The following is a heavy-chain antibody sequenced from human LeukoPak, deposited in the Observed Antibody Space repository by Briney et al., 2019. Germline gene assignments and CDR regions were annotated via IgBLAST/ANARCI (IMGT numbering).Heavy chain of an antibody. CDR3: ARNGGNSDYDY. D-gene: IGHD4-23*01. J-gene: IGHJ4*02. Sequence: SETLSLTCAVSGGSISSSSSICWTWARQPPGEGLEWIGEIYHNGATNYNPSLKSRVTLLLDKSKNQFSPRLNSVTAADTAVYHCARNGGNSDYDYWGQGTLVTVSA. CDR1: GGSISSSSSIC. V-gene: IGHV4-4*02. CDR2: IYHNGAT.